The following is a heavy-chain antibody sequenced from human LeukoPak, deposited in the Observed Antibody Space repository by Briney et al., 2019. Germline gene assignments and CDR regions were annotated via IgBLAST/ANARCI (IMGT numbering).Heavy chain of an antibody. Sequence: PGGSLRLSCAASGFTFSSYAMSWVRQAPGKGLEWVSVISGSGGSTYYADSVKGRFTISRDNSKNTLYLQMNSLRAEDTAVYCCAKGGAATSPYYYYYYMDVWGKGTTVTVSS. V-gene: IGHV3-23*01. CDR2: ISGSGGST. D-gene: IGHD2-2*01. J-gene: IGHJ6*03. CDR1: GFTFSSYA. CDR3: AKGGAATSPYYYYYYMDV.